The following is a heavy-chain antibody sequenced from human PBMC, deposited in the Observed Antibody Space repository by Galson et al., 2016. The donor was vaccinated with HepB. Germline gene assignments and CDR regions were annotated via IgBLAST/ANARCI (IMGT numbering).Heavy chain of an antibody. CDR1: GGSISSINYY. V-gene: IGHV4-39*01. CDR3: SSHMSSLGWWDWYFDL. J-gene: IGHJ2*01. Sequence: SETLSLTCTVSGGSISSINYYWGWIRQPPGKGLEWIGSIYYSGTTYHNPSLKSRVTISVDTSKNQFSLNLSSVAAADTAMYYCSSHMSSLGWWDWYFDLWGRGTLVTVSS. D-gene: IGHD6-19*01. CDR2: IYYSGTT.